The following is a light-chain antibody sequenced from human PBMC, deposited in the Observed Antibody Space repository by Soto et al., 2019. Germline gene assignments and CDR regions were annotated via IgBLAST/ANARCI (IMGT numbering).Light chain of an antibody. CDR3: QQTYLTPIT. Sequence: DIQMTQSPSSLSASVGDRVTITCRASQSISTFLNWYQQKPGKAPNLLIYTASSLQSGVPSRFSGSGSGTDFTLTISSLQPEDFATYYCQQTYLTPITFGQGTRLEIK. CDR1: QSISTF. V-gene: IGKV1-39*01. CDR2: TAS. J-gene: IGKJ5*01.